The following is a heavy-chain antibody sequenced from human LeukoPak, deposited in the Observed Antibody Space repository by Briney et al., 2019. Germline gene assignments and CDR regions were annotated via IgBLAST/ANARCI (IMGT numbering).Heavy chain of an antibody. CDR3: ARGRYCSGGSCYANAFDI. V-gene: IGHV3-30*04. CDR1: GFTFSSYA. D-gene: IGHD2-15*01. J-gene: IGHJ3*02. CDR2: ISYDGSNK. Sequence: GRSLRLSCAASGFTFSSYAMHWVRQAPGKGLEWVAVISYDGSNKYYADSVKGRFTISRDNSKNTLYLQMNSLRAEDTAVYYCARGRYCSGGSCYANAFDIWGQGTMDTVSS.